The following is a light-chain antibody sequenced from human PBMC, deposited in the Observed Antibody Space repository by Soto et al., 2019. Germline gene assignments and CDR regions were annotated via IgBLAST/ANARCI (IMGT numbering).Light chain of an antibody. Sequence: IVLTQYPATLSLSPGDRATLSCRASQSVSNYLVWYQQKPGQVPRLLIYDASNRATGIPARFSGSGSGTEFTLTISSLQSEDFAVYYCQQYNNWPPITFGQGTRLEIK. V-gene: IGKV3D-15*01. CDR3: QQYNNWPPIT. J-gene: IGKJ5*01. CDR1: QSVSNY. CDR2: DAS.